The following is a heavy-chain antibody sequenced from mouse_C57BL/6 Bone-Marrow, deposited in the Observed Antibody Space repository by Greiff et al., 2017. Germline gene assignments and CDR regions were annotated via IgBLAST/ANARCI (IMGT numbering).Heavy chain of an antibody. CDR2: IDPSDSYT. CDR1: GYTFTSYW. D-gene: IGHD3-3*01. Sequence: VQLQQPGAELVKPGASVKLSCTASGYTFTSYWMQWVKQRPGQGLEWIGEIDPSDSYTNYKPKFKGKATVTADTSSSTAYMQLSSLTSEDSAVYYRSRWRGRDYFDYWGQGTTLTVSS. CDR3: SRWRGRDYFDY. J-gene: IGHJ2*01. V-gene: IGHV1-50*01.